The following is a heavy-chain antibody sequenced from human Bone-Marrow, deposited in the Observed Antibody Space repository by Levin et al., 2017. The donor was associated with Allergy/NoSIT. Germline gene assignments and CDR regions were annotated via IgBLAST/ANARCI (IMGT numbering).Heavy chain of an antibody. J-gene: IGHJ6*02. CDR3: AKDRTYGILWNYGMDV. V-gene: IGHV3-21*01. CDR2: ITRRSDYM. CDR1: GFNFSTYN. D-gene: IGHD4-17*01. Sequence: LGGSLRLSCAASGFNFSTYNMNWVRQTPGKGLEWVSSITRRSDYMYYADSVKGRFIISRDNAKNSLFLQMNSLRVDDTAVYYCAKDRTYGILWNYGMDVWGQGTTVTVSS.